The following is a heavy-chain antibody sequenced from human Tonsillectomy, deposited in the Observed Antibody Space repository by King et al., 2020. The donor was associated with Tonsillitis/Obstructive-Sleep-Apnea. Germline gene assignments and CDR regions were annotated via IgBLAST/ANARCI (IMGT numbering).Heavy chain of an antibody. CDR1: GFTFDDYA. J-gene: IGHJ3*02. CDR3: AKDQIIGIPGSPGDAFDI. CDR2: ISWNGGII. V-gene: IGHV3-9*01. D-gene: IGHD3-10*01. Sequence: QLVQSGGGLVQPGRSLRLSCAASGFTFDDYAMHWVRQAPGKGLEWVSSISWNGGIIGYADSVRGRFTISRDNARNSLYLQMNSLRAEDTALYYCAKDQIIGIPGSPGDAFDIWGQGTMVTVSS.